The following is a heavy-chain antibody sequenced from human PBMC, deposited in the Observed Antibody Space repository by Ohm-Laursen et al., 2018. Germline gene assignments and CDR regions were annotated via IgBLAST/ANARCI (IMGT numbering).Heavy chain of an antibody. CDR1: GYTITSYG. CDR3: ARLGYCSSTSCYRQEYYYGMDV. CDR2: ISAYNGNT. D-gene: IGHD2-2*02. Sequence: SVTASCKASGYTITSYGISWVRQAPGQGLEWMGWISAYNGNTNYAQKLQGRVTMTTDTSTSTAYMELRSLRSDDTAVYYCARLGYCSSTSCYRQEYYYGMDVWGQGTTVTVSS. V-gene: IGHV1-18*01. J-gene: IGHJ6*02.